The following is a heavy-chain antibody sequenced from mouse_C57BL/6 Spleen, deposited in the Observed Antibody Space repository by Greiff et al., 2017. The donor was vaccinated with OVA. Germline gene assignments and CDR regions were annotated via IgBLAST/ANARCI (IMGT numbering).Heavy chain of an antibody. J-gene: IGHJ2*01. Sequence: VQLQQSGAELVMPGASVKLSCKASGYTFTSYWMHWVKQRPGQGLEWIGEIDPSDSYTNYNQKFKGKSTLTVDKSSSTAYMQLSSLTSEDSAVYYCARWYGSSYYFDYWGQGTTLTVSS. CDR2: IDPSDSYT. CDR3: ARWYGSSYYFDY. CDR1: GYTFTSYW. V-gene: IGHV1-69*01. D-gene: IGHD1-1*01.